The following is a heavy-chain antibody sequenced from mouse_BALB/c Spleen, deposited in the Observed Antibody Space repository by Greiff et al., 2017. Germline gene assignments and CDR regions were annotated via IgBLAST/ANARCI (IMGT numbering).Heavy chain of an antibody. CDR2: ISDGGSYT. CDR1: GFTFSDYY. V-gene: IGHV5-4*02. CDR3: ARERTGDYYAMDY. J-gene: IGHJ4*01. Sequence: EVQGVESGGGLVKPGGSLKLSCAASGFTFSDYYMYWVRQTPEKRLEWVATISDGGSYTYYPDSVKGRFTISRDNAKNNLYLQMSSLKSEDTAMYYCARERTGDYYAMDYWGQGTSVTVSS.